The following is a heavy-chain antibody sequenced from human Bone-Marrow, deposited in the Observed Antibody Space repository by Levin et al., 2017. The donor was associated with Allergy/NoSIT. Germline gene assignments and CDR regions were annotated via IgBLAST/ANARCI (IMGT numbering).Heavy chain of an antibody. V-gene: IGHV1-8*01. J-gene: IGHJ3*02. CDR1: FSPFPLYS. CDR3: ARWVSSSLLDAFDS. Sequence: GESLKISCKASFSPFPLYSLPFFLPSPFQGLEWMGWMNPNSGNTGYAQKFQGRVTMTRNTSISTAYMELSSLRSEDTAVYYCARWVSSSLLDAFDSWGQGTMVTVSS. CDR2: MNPNSGNT. D-gene: IGHD6-13*01.